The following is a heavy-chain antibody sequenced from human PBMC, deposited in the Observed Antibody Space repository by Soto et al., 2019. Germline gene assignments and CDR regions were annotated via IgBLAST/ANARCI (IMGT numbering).Heavy chain of an antibody. J-gene: IGHJ5*02. CDR1: GGSISSSSYY. V-gene: IGHV4-39*01. Sequence: SETLSLTCTVSGGSISSSSYYWGWIRQPPGKGLEWIGSIYYSGSTYYNPSLKSRVTISVDTSKNQFSLKLSSVTAADTAVYYCARQSVAVAGIWFDPWGQGTLVTVSS. D-gene: IGHD6-19*01. CDR3: ARQSVAVAGIWFDP. CDR2: IYYSGST.